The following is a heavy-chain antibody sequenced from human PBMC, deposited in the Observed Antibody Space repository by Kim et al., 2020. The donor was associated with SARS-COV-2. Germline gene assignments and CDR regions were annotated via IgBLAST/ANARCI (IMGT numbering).Heavy chain of an antibody. CDR3: ARGYGYYYDSSGYPKLYWYFDL. CDR1: GGSFSGYY. CDR2: INHSGST. D-gene: IGHD3-22*01. V-gene: IGHV4-34*01. J-gene: IGHJ2*01. Sequence: SETLSLTCAVYGGSFSGYYWSWIRQPPGKGLEWIGEINHSGSTNYNPSLKSRVTISVDTSKNQFSLKLSSVTAADTAVYYCARGYGYYYDSSGYPKLYWYFDLWGRGTLVTVSS.